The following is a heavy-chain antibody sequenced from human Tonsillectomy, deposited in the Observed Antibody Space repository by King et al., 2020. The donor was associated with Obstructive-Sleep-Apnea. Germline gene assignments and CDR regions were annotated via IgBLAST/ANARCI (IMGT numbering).Heavy chain of an antibody. CDR2: ISYDGSNK. CDR1: GFTFSTYA. V-gene: IGHV3-30*04. CDR3: ARERLPGYYYYGIDV. J-gene: IGHJ6*02. Sequence: VQLVESGGGVVQPGRSLRLSCAASGFTFSTYAMHWVRQAPGKGLEWVAVISYDGSNKYYADSVKGRFTISRDNSKNTLYLQMNSLRAEDTAVYYCARERLPGYYYYGIDVWGQGTTVTVSS.